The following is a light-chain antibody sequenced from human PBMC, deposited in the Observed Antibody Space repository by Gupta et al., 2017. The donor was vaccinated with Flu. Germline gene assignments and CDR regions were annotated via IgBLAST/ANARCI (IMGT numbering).Light chain of an antibody. J-gene: IGLJ2*01. V-gene: IGLV3-21*02. CDR1: NIGRNS. CDR3: QVWDSSSDNVV. Sequence: SSVLTQPPSVSVAPSQTARINCGGNNIGRNSVHWYQQKPDQAPVLFVYDDSDRPSGIPERFSGANSENTATLTISRVEAGDEADYYCQVWDSSSDNVVFGGGTKLTVL. CDR2: DDS.